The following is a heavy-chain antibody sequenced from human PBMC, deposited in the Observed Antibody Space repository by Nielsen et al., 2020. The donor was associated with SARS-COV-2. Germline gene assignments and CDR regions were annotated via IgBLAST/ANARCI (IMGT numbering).Heavy chain of an antibody. CDR1: GFMFSTYW. Sequence: GGSLRLSCAASGFMFSTYWMSWVRQAPGKGLEWVANIKQDGSEKYFIDSVKGRFTISRDNAKNSLYLQMNSLRDEDTAVYYCARDLELLTNYYALDYWGQGTLVTVSS. V-gene: IGHV3-7*01. J-gene: IGHJ4*02. D-gene: IGHD3-9*01. CDR2: IKQDGSEK. CDR3: ARDLELLTNYYALDY.